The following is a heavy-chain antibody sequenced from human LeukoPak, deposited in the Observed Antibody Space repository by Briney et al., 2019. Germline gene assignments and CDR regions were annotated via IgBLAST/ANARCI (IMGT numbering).Heavy chain of an antibody. V-gene: IGHV1-18*01. CDR1: GYTFTSYG. CDR3: ARDDWNYDFWSGYYGSPNWFDP. CDR2: ISAYNGNT. D-gene: IGHD3-3*01. J-gene: IGHJ5*02. Sequence: ASVKVSCKASGYTFTSYGISWVRQAPGQGLEWMGWISAYNGNTNYAQKLQGRVTMTTDTSTSTAYMGLRSLRSDDTAVYYCARDDWNYDFWSGYYGSPNWFDPWGQGTLVTVSS.